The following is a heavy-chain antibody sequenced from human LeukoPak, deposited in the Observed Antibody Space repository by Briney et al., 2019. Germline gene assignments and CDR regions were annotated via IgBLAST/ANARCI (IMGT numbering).Heavy chain of an antibody. V-gene: IGHV4-61*02. CDR1: GDSISSGDYY. CDR2: ISSSGST. D-gene: IGHD3-9*01. J-gene: IGHJ5*02. CDR3: ARDFSTIKLRYFDWSVNWFDP. Sequence: PSETLSLTCTVSGDSISSGDYYWSWIRQPAGKGLEWIGRISSSGSTNYNPSLKSRVTMSVDTSKNQFSLKLSSVTAADTAVYYCARDFSTIKLRYFDWSVNWFDPWGQGTLVTVSS.